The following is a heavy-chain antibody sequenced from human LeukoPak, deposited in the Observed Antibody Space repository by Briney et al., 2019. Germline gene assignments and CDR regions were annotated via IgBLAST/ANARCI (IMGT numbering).Heavy chain of an antibody. CDR2: ISYDGNNK. V-gene: IGHV3-30*01. CDR1: GFTFSRNV. D-gene: IGHD3-10*01. Sequence: GGSLRLSCVASGFTFSRNVLHWVRQAPGKGLEWVATISYDGNNKFHADSVKGRFTISRDNSRNTVYLQMDSLRPEDTAVYHCAKGGIPTGAYYYSYYMDVWGNGTTVTVSS. CDR3: AKGGIPTGAYYYSYYMDV. J-gene: IGHJ6*03.